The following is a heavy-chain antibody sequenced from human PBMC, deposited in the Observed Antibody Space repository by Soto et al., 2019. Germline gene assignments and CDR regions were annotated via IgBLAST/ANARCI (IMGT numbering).Heavy chain of an antibody. CDR2: ISVFNGDT. V-gene: IGHV1-18*01. D-gene: IGHD3-16*01. CDR1: GYTSSSYG. J-gene: IGHJ6*02. Sequence: QVQLLQSGGEVKTPGASLKVSCKAIGYTSSSYGINWVRQAPGQGLEWMGWISVFNGDTKYAQKFQGRVAITKDPGTSTAHMELRSLRSDDAAVYFCATKDDHKDDQPYYYGMDTWGRGTTVTVSS. CDR3: ATKDDHKDDQPYYYGMDT.